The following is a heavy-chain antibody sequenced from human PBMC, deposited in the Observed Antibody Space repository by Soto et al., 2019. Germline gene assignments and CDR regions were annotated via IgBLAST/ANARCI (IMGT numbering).Heavy chain of an antibody. CDR3: VRDGTKTLRDWFDP. CDR1: GASISGFY. CDR2: IYATGTT. D-gene: IGHD1-1*01. J-gene: IGHJ5*02. Sequence: SETLALTCTVSGASISGFYWSWIRKSAGKGLEWIGRIYATGTTDYNPSLKSRVMMSVGTSKKQFSLKLRSVTAADTAVYYCVRDGTKTLRDWFDPWGQGISVTVSS. V-gene: IGHV4-4*07.